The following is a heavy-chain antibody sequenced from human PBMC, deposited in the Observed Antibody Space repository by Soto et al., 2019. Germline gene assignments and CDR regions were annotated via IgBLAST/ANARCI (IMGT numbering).Heavy chain of an antibody. V-gene: IGHV4-31*03. CDR1: GGSISSGGYY. CDR2: IYYSGST. J-gene: IGHJ6*04. Sequence: SETLSLTCTVSGGSISSGGYYWGWIRQHPGKGLEWIGYIYYSGSTYYNPSLKSRVTISVDTSKNQFSLKLSSVTAADTAVYYCAKGPMADYYYYDGMDVWGKGTSVPVPS. CDR3: AKGPMADYYYYDGMDV.